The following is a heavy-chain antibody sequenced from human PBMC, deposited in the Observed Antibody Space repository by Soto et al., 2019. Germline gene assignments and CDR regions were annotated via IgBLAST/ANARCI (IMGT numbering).Heavy chain of an antibody. J-gene: IGHJ6*03. D-gene: IGHD2-2*01. CDR2: IDWDDDK. CDR3: VRTTSVVVPAAYYYYMDV. Sequence: SGPTLVNPTQTLTLTCTFSGFSLSTSGMCVSWIRQPPGKALEWLARIDWDDDKYYSTSLKTRLTISKDTSKNQVVLTMTNMDPVDTATYYCVRTTSVVVPAAYYYYMDVWGKGTTVTVSS. CDR1: GFSLSTSGMC. V-gene: IGHV2-70*11.